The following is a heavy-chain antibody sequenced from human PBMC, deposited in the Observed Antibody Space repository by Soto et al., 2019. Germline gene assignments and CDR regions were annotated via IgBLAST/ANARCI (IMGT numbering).Heavy chain of an antibody. CDR3: ARGLFVYYVSGSYYLDYYYYGMDV. Sequence: SETLSLTCTVSGGSISSGGYYWSWIRQHPGKGLEWIGYIYYSGSTYYNPSLKSRVTISVDTSKNQFSLKLSSVTAADTAVYYCARGLFVYYVSGSYYLDYYYYGMDVWGQGTTVTVSS. CDR2: IYYSGST. V-gene: IGHV4-31*03. CDR1: GGSISSGGYY. J-gene: IGHJ6*02. D-gene: IGHD3-10*01.